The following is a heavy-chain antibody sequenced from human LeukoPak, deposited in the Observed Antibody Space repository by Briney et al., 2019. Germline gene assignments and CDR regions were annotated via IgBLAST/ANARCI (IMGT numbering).Heavy chain of an antibody. CDR1: GGSISRYY. CDR2: IYYSGST. Sequence: PSETLSLTCIVSGGSISRYYWSWIRQFPGKGLEWIGYIYYSGSTNYNPSLKSRVTISVDTSKNHFSLRLSSVTAADTAVYYCARGQANWFDPWGQGTLVTVSS. CDR3: ARGQANWFDP. V-gene: IGHV4-59*08. J-gene: IGHJ5*02.